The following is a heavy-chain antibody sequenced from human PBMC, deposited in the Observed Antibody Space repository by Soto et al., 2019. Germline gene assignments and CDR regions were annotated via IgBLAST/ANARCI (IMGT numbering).Heavy chain of an antibody. Sequence: EVQLVESGGGLVKPGGSLRLSCAASGFTFSSYSMNWVRQAPGKGLEWVSSISGSSSYISYADSVEGRVTISRDNAKNPLYLHMNRLRAEDTAVYYCARARGASFGDPPAPNCFDPWGQGTLVTVSS. J-gene: IGHJ5*02. D-gene: IGHD3-10*01. CDR1: GFTFSSYS. CDR3: ARARGASFGDPPAPNCFDP. CDR2: ISGSSSYI. V-gene: IGHV3-21*01.